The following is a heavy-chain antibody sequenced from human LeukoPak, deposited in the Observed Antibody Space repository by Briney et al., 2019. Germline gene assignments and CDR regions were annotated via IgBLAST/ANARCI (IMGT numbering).Heavy chain of an antibody. V-gene: IGHV4-31*03. D-gene: IGHD4-17*01. Sequence: SQTLSLTCTVSGGSISSGGYYWSWIRQDPGKGLEWIGYIYYSGSTYYNPTLKSRVTISVDTSKNQFSLKLSSVTAADTAVYYRARSLPALSYAVDYRGQGTLVIVSS. CDR3: ARSLPALSYAVDY. CDR2: IYYSGST. CDR1: GGSISSGGYY. J-gene: IGHJ4*02.